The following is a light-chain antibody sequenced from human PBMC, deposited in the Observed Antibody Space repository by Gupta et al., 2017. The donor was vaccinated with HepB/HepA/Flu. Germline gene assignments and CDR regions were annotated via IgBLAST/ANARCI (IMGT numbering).Light chain of an antibody. V-gene: IGKV1-9*01. CDR3: QQLKSDNII. J-gene: IGKJ5*01. Sequence: DIQLTQSPSFLSASVGDRVTITCRASQGISSYLAWYQQKPGKAPKLLIYAASTLQSGVPSRFSGSGSGTEGNLTISSLQPEDFATEYCQQLKSDNIIFGRGTRLEIK. CDR2: AAS. CDR1: QGISSY.